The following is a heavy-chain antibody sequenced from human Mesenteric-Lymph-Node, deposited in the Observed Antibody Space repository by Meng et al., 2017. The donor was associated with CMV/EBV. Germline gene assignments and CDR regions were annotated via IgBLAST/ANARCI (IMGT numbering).Heavy chain of an antibody. Sequence: SCLASGFTFSTYTMNWVRQAPGKGLEWVSSIGSSGYYKYYADSVKGRFTISRDNAKSSLYLQMNSLRAEDTAVYYCARPTAGYSYADWGQGTLVTVSS. V-gene: IGHV3-21*01. CDR1: GFTFSTYT. CDR3: ARPTAGYSYAD. J-gene: IGHJ4*02. CDR2: IGSSGYYK. D-gene: IGHD5-18*01.